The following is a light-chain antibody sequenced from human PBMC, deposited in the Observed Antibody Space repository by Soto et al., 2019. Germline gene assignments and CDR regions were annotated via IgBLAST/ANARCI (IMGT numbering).Light chain of an antibody. V-gene: IGKV3-15*01. CDR2: GAS. Sequence: IVITQSPSTLSVSPGERATLSCRASQSISSNLAWYQQKPGQAPRLLIYGASTRATGIPARFSGSGSGTEFTLTISSPQSEDFAVYYCQQYNNWFITFGQGTKVDIK. J-gene: IGKJ1*01. CDR1: QSISSN. CDR3: QQYNNWFIT.